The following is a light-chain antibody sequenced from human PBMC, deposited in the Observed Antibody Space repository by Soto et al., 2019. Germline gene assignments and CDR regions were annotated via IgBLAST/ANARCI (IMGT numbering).Light chain of an antibody. CDR1: QTVGVR. CDR3: QQYDSSSVT. Sequence: VVRTHSRATLSVSPGERATLSCGASQTVGVRLAWYQHKPGQAPRLIIYEASNRAAGIPARFSGSGSGRDFTLTIDRLEPEDFAVYYCQQYDSSSVTFGQGTRLEIK. V-gene: IGKV3D-20*01. CDR2: EAS. J-gene: IGKJ5*01.